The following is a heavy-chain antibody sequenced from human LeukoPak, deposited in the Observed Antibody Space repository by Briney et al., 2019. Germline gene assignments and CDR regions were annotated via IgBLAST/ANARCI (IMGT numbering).Heavy chain of an antibody. CDR3: ASLNSYYDILTGLDY. CDR2: IYPGDSDT. D-gene: IGHD3-9*01. Sequence: GESLKISCNGSGYSFTNYWIGWVRQMPGKGLEWMGIIYPGDSDTRYSPSFQGQVTISADKSISTAYLQWSSLKASDTAMYYCASLNSYYDILTGLDYWGQGTLVTVSS. J-gene: IGHJ4*02. V-gene: IGHV5-51*01. CDR1: GYSFTNYW.